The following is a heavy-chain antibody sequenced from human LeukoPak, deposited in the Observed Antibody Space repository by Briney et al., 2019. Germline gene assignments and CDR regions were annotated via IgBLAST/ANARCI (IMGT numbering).Heavy chain of an antibody. Sequence: GGSLRLSCAASGFTFSSYGINWVRQAPGKGLEWVSFISSGSNYIYYADPVKGRFTISRDNAMNSLYLQMNSLRAEDTAVYYCARAGDNTTMVTQWGQGTLVTVSS. CDR2: ISSGSNYI. D-gene: IGHD5-18*01. CDR3: ARAGDNTTMVTQ. CDR1: GFTFSSYG. J-gene: IGHJ4*02. V-gene: IGHV3-21*01.